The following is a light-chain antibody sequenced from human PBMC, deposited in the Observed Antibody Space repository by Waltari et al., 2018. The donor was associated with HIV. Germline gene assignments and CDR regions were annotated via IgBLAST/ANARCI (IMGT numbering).Light chain of an antibody. CDR2: GNN. CDR3: QSYDSSLSGHV. CDR1: SSNIGAGSD. J-gene: IGLJ1*01. Sequence: QSVLTQPPSVSGAPGPRVTPPCTGSSSNIGAGSDVHGYQQLPGTAPKVLIFGNNNRPSGVPDRFSSFKSGTAASLAITGLQDEDEADYYCQSYDSSLSGHVFGSGTKVTVL. V-gene: IGLV1-40*01.